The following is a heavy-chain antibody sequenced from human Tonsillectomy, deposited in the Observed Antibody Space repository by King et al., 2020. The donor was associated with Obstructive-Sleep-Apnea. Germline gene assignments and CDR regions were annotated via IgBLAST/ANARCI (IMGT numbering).Heavy chain of an antibody. J-gene: IGHJ4*02. V-gene: IGHV3-64D*06. D-gene: IGHD2-15*01. CDR3: VKLALNTAADY. Sequence: LVQSGGGLVQPGGSLRLSCSASGFSFSTYAMHWVRQAPGKGLKYVSAISYNGGSTYYADSVKGRFMVSRDNSKNTLYLQMSSLRAEDTAVYYCVKLALNTAADYWGQGTLVTVSS. CDR1: GFSFSTYA. CDR2: ISYNGGST.